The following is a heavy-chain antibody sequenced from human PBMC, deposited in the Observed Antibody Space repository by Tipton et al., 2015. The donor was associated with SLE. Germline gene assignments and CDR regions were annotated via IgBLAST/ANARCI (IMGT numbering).Heavy chain of an antibody. V-gene: IGHV3-74*01. J-gene: IGHJ3*02. D-gene: IGHD5-24*01. CDR3: ARDQDGAGPTVDI. CDR1: GFTFNNYW. Sequence: SLRLSCAASGFTFNNYWMHWFRQVPGKGLEWVSRIDHDGSGTSYADSVEDRFTISRDNTKKTLYLQMNSLRAEDTAVYYCARDQDGAGPTVDIWGQGTMVTVSS. CDR2: IDHDGSGT.